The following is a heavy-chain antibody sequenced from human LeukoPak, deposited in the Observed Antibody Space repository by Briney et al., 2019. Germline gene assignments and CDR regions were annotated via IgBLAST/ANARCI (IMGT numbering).Heavy chain of an antibody. D-gene: IGHD3-3*01. V-gene: IGHV1-69*05. CDR2: IIPIFGTA. CDR3: ARSGSGLYPYYYYYMDV. Sequence: GASVKVSCKASGGTFSSYAISWVRQAPGQGLEWMGGIIPIFGTANYAQKFQGRVTITTDESTSTAYMELSSLRSEDTAVYYCARSGSGLYPYYYYYMDVWGKGTTVTVSS. CDR1: GGTFSSYA. J-gene: IGHJ6*03.